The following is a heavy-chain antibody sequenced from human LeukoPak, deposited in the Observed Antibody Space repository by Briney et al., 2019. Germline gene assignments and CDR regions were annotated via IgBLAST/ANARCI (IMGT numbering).Heavy chain of an antibody. Sequence: PGGSLRLSCAASGFTFSDFDIHWVRQASGKGLEWVSTIVDTGDGTFYADSVRGRFTISRDSSKNTLYLQMNSLRADDTAVYYCAKERGHPLPNYHMDVWGKGTTVTVSS. J-gene: IGHJ6*03. CDR3: AKERGHPLPNYHMDV. CDR2: IVDTGDGT. CDR1: GFTFSDFD. V-gene: IGHV3-23*01. D-gene: IGHD4/OR15-4a*01.